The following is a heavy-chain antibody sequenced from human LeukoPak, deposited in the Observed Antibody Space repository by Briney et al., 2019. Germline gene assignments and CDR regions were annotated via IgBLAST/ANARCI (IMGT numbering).Heavy chain of an antibody. CDR2: ISDSGGST. CDR3: ANEYSKGDV. V-gene: IGHV3-23*01. J-gene: IGHJ3*01. D-gene: IGHD4-11*01. CDR1: GFIFSSYG. Sequence: GGSLRLSCAASGFIFSSYGMSWVRQVPGKGLEWVSGISDSGGSTYYADSVKGRFTISRDNSKNTQYLQMNSLRAEDTAVYYCANEYSKGDVWGQGTMVTVSS.